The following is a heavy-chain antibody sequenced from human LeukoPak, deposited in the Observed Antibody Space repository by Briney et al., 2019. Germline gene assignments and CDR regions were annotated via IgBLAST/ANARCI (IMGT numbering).Heavy chain of an antibody. CDR3: ARGAIAVAGNFDY. Sequence: GSLRLSCAASGFTFSSYAMHWVRQAPGKGLEWVAVISYDGSNKYYADSVKGRFTISRDNSKNTLYLQMNSLRAEDTAVYYCARGAIAVAGNFDYWGQGTLVTVSS. CDR1: GFTFSSYA. CDR2: ISYDGSNK. D-gene: IGHD6-19*01. V-gene: IGHV3-30-3*01. J-gene: IGHJ4*02.